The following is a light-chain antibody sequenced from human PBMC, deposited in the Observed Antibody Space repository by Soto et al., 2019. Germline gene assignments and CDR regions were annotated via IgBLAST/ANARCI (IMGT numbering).Light chain of an antibody. CDR1: QSVCSN. CDR2: GAS. V-gene: IGKV3-15*01. CDR3: QQYNNWPRT. Sequence: EILMTQSPATRSVSPGERATLSCRASQSVCSNLAWYPQKPGQAPRLLIYGASTRETGIRAMFSGSGAGTACTRAISSLKSEDVAVDYCQQYNNWPRTFGQGTKV. J-gene: IGKJ1*01.